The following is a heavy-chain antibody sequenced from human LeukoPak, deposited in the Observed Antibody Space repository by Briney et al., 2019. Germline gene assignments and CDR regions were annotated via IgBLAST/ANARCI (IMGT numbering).Heavy chain of an antibody. CDR2: ISYDGSNK. D-gene: IGHD3-22*01. CDR1: GFTFSSYA. J-gene: IGHJ4*02. CDR3: ARTSRYYDSSGYYHYYFDY. Sequence: GGSLRLSCAASGFTFSSYAMHWVRQAPGKGLEWVAVISYDGSNKYYADSVKGRFTISRDNSKNTLYLQMNSLRAEDTALYHCARTSRYYDSSGYYHYYFDYWGQGTLVTVSS. V-gene: IGHV3-30-3*01.